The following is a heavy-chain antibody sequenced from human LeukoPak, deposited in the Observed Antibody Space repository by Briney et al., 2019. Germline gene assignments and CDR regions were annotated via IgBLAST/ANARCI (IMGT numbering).Heavy chain of an antibody. J-gene: IGHJ4*02. CDR3: AKEITAVTTRSPDY. D-gene: IGHD4-17*01. CDR1: GFTFSSYG. Sequence: GGSLRLSCAASGFTFSSYGMHWVRLAPGKGLEWVAFIRYDGSNKYYADSVKGRFTISRDNSKNTVYLQMNSLRAEDTALYYCAKEITAVTTRSPDYWGQGTLVTVSS. CDR2: IRYDGSNK. V-gene: IGHV3-30*02.